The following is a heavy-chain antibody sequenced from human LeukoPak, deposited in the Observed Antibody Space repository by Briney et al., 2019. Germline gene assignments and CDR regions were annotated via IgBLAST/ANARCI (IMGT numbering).Heavy chain of an antibody. Sequence: SETLSLTCTVSGGSISSSSYYWGWIRQPPGKGLAWIGSIYYSGSTYYNPSLKSRVTISVDTSKNQFSLRLSSVTAADTAVYYCARNVVVAATKGHFDYWGQGTLVTVSS. CDR1: GGSISSSSYY. CDR2: IYYSGST. CDR3: ARNVVVAATKGHFDY. J-gene: IGHJ4*02. D-gene: IGHD2-15*01. V-gene: IGHV4-39*07.